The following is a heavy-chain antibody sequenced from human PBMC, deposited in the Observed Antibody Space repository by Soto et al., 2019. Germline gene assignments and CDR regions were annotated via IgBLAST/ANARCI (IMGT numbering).Heavy chain of an antibody. CDR2: IWYDGSNK. J-gene: IGHJ3*02. D-gene: IGHD5-12*01. V-gene: IGHV3-33*01. CDR1: GFTFSSYG. CDR3: ARDMTDSAWLRLDDAFDI. Sequence: QVQLVESGGGVVQPGRSLRLSCAASGFTFSSYGMHWVRQAPGKGLEWVAVIWYDGSNKYYADSVKGRFTISRDNSKNTLYLQMNSLRAEDTAVYYCARDMTDSAWLRLDDAFDIWGQGTMVTVSS.